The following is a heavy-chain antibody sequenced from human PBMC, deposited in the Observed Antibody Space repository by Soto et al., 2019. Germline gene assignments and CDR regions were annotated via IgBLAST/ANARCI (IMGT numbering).Heavy chain of an antibody. CDR1: GYTFSDFD. CDR3: ARGNPMNYFGFDV. D-gene: IGHD3-10*01. Sequence: QAHLEQSGAEVKRPGASVKVSCKASGYTFSDFDINWLRQASGQGLEWMGWMNAKSGDTIFAQRFQGKVNMTSDTSLSTAYLEVGSLTSDDTAIYYCARGNPMNYFGFDVWGQGTPVTVSS. CDR2: MNAKSGDT. J-gene: IGHJ6*02. V-gene: IGHV1-8*01.